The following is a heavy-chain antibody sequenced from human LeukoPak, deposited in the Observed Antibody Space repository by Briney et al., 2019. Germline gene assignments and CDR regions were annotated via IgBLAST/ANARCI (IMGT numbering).Heavy chain of an antibody. CDR1: GFTFTDLY. J-gene: IGHJ4*02. D-gene: IGHD1-26*01. Sequence: GGSLRLSCAASGFTFTDLYMTWIRQAPGKGLQWVAYISDSGTTVDYADSVKGRFSISRDNTENSLYLQMNSLRVEDTGFYYCARDVGADFWGQGTLVTVSS. V-gene: IGHV3-11*04. CDR3: ARDVGADF. CDR2: ISDSGTTV.